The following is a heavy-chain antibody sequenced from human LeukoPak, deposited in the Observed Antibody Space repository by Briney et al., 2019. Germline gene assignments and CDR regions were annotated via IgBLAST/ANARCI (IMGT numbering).Heavy chain of an antibody. J-gene: IGHJ4*02. CDR2: IIPIFGTA. V-gene: IGHV1-69*13. D-gene: IGHD3-3*01. Sequence: SVKVSCKASGGTFSSYAISWVRQAPGRGLEWMGGIIPIFGTANYAQKFQGRVTITADESTSTAYMELSSLRSEDTAVYYCARDLRRIFGVVTSGFDYWGQGTLVTVSS. CDR1: GGTFSSYA. CDR3: ARDLRRIFGVVTSGFDY.